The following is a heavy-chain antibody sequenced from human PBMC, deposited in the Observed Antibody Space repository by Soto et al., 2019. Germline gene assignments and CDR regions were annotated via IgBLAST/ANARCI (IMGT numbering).Heavy chain of an antibody. Sequence: GGSLRLSCAASGFTFSRYAMNWVRQAPGRGLQWISGISVSGDNTSYVESVRGRFTVYRDNSKNTLYLQMNNLRAEDTALYYCAKDGKMRTKVWFPAGYGMDVWGQGTTVTVSS. J-gene: IGHJ6*02. CDR1: GFTFSRYA. D-gene: IGHD3-10*01. CDR3: AKDGKMRTKVWFPAGYGMDV. CDR2: ISVSGDNT. V-gene: IGHV3-23*01.